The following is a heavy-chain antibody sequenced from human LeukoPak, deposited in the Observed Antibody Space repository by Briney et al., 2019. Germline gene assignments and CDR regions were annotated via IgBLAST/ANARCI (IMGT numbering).Heavy chain of an antibody. CDR1: GYSISSGYY. CDR2: MYQSGNA. D-gene: IGHD1-14*01. CDR3: ARVPGPNWFDP. Sequence: SETLSLTCTVSGYSISSGYYWGWIRQPPGMGLEWIGSMYQSGNAYYNPSLRSRVTMSVDTSKNQVSLKLISVTAADTAVYFCARVPGPNWFDPWGLGTLVTVSS. V-gene: IGHV4-38-2*02. J-gene: IGHJ5*02.